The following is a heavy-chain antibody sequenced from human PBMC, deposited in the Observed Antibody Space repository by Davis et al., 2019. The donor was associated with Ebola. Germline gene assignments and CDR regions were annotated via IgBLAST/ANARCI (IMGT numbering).Heavy chain of an antibody. CDR2: INAGNGNT. J-gene: IGHJ6*02. CDR1: GYTFTSYA. CDR3: ARLGTSADYYAMDV. V-gene: IGHV1-3*01. Sequence: ASVKVSCKASGYTFTSYAMHWVRQAPGQRLEWMGWINAGNGNTKYSQKFQGRVTITRDTSASTAYMELSSLRSEDTAVYYCARLGTSADYYAMDVWGQGTTVTVSS.